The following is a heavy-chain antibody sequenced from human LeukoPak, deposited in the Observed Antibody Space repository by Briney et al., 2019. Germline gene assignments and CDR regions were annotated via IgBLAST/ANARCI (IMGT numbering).Heavy chain of an antibody. D-gene: IGHD3-9*01. CDR1: GFTVTNNY. J-gene: IGHJ5*02. CDR3: ARDRPHYDILTGYYSDT. V-gene: IGHV3-53*01. CDR2: IYSGGNT. Sequence: GGSLRLSCAASGFTVTNNYMSWVRQAPGKGLEWVSVIYSGGNTYYADSVRGRFTISRDNSKNTLYLQMNSLRAEDTAVYYCARDRPHYDILTGYYSDTWGLGTLVTVSS.